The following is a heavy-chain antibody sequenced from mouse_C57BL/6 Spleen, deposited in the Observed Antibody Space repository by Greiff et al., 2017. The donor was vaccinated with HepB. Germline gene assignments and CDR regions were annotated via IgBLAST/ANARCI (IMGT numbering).Heavy chain of an antibody. Sequence: QVQLKQSGAELVKPGASVKLSCKASGYTFTSYWMQWVKQRPGQGLEWIGEIDPSDSYTNYNQKVKGKGTLTVDTSSSTAYMQRSSLTSEDSAVYYWAAYYYGKEYYFDYWGQGTTLTVSS. V-gene: IGHV1-50*01. J-gene: IGHJ2*01. D-gene: IGHD1-1*01. CDR3: AAYYYGKEYYFDY. CDR2: IDPSDSYT. CDR1: GYTFTSYW.